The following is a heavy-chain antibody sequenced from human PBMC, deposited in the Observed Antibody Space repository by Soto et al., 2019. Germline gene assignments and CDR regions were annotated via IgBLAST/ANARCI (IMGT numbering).Heavy chain of an antibody. J-gene: IGHJ6*02. Sequence: SVKVSCKASGGTFSSYAISWVRQAPGQGLEWVGGIIPIFGTANYAQKFQGRVTITADESTSTAYMELSSLRSEDTAVYYCARPEEDYYYYGMDVWGQGTTVTVSS. CDR1: GGTFSSYA. V-gene: IGHV1-69*13. CDR2: IIPIFGTA. CDR3: ARPEEDYYYYGMDV.